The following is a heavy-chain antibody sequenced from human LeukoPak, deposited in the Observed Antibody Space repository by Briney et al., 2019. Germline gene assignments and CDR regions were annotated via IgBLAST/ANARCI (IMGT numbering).Heavy chain of an antibody. CDR3: ARGWGSNVYASALDV. CDR1: GFTFRSYW. V-gene: IGHV3-7*03. CDR2: INQDGSEK. D-gene: IGHD3-16*01. J-gene: IGHJ3*01. Sequence: GGSLRLSCAASGFTFRSYWMSWVRQAPGKGLEWVANINQDGSEKNFVDSVKGRFSISRDNAENSLYLQMNSLRAEDTAVYYCARGWGSNVYASALDVWGRGTMVTVSS.